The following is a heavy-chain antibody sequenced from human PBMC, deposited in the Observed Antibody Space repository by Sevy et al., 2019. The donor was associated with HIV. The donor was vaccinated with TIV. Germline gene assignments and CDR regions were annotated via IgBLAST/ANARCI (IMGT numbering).Heavy chain of an antibody. CDR2: IYPDDSDT. Sequence: GESLKISCKGSGYSFATYWIAWVRQMPGKGLEWMGIIYPDDSDTRYSPSFQGQVTISADKSIGTAYLQLSTLKAYDTAKYYCARGARGTLPSFYYYTLNVWGQGTTVTVSS. CDR1: GYSFATYW. J-gene: IGHJ6*02. D-gene: IGHD1-1*01. V-gene: IGHV5-51*06. CDR3: ARGARGTLPSFYYYTLNV.